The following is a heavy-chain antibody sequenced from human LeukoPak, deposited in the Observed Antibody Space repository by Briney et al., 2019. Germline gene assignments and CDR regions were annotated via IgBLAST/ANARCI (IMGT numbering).Heavy chain of an antibody. V-gene: IGHV3-48*04. CDR1: GFSFRSHG. Sequence: PGGSLRLSCAASGFSFRSHGMNWVRQAPGKGLEWVSYITSSGSSIYYADSVKGRFTISRDNAKNSLFLQMNSLRAEDTAVYYCARGTPQYTRCWYNYWGQGTLVTVSS. D-gene: IGHD6-13*01. CDR2: ITSSGSSI. J-gene: IGHJ4*02. CDR3: ARGTPQYTRCWYNY.